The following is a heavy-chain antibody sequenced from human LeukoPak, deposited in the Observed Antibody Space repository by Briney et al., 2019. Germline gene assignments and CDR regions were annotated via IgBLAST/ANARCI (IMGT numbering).Heavy chain of an antibody. J-gene: IGHJ4*02. CDR3: ARTGTPHVRPWRTKGNFDY. Sequence: ASVKVSCKASGYTFTGYYMNWVRQAPGQGLEWMGWINPNSGGTNYAQKFQGRVTMTRDTSISTAYMELSRLRSDDTAVYYCARTGTPHVRPWRTKGNFDYWDQGTLVTVSS. CDR1: GYTFTGYY. D-gene: IGHD1/OR15-1a*01. CDR2: INPNSGGT. V-gene: IGHV1-2*02.